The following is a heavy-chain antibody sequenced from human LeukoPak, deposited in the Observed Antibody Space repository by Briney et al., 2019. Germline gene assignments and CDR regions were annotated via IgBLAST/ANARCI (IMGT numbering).Heavy chain of an antibody. CDR2: ISAHNGNT. Sequence: ASVKVSRKASGYTFTSYGISWVRQAPGQGLEWVGWISAHNGNTNYAQKLQGRVTMTTDTSTSTAYMELRSLRSDDTAVYYCARGYCSSTSCYKNWFDPWGQGALVTVSS. CDR1: GYTFTSYG. V-gene: IGHV1-18*01. CDR3: ARGYCSSTSCYKNWFDP. D-gene: IGHD2-2*02. J-gene: IGHJ5*02.